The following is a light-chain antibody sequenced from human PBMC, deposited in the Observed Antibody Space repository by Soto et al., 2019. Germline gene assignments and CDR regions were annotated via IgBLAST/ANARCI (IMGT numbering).Light chain of an antibody. CDR2: GAS. J-gene: IGKJ2*01. V-gene: IGKV3-15*01. Sequence: EIVMTQSPATLSVSPGARATLSYRASRSVSSNLAWYQQKPGQAPRLLINGASTRATGIPARFSGSGSGTEFTLTISSLQSEDFAVYYCQQYNSWPQTFGQGTKLDIK. CDR1: RSVSSN. CDR3: QQYNSWPQT.